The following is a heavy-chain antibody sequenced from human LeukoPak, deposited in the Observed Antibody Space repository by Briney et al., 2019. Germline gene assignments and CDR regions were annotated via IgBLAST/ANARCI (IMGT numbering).Heavy chain of an antibody. D-gene: IGHD2-2*02. CDR1: GGSISSGGYY. Sequence: SETLSLTCTVSGGSISSGGYYWSWIRQPPGKGLEWIGYIYHSGSTYYNPSLKCRVTISVDRSKNQFSLKLSSVTAADTAVYYCAREKDIVVVPAAITYDAFDIWGQGTMVTVSS. CDR2: IYHSGST. CDR3: AREKDIVVVPAAITYDAFDI. J-gene: IGHJ3*02. V-gene: IGHV4-30-2*01.